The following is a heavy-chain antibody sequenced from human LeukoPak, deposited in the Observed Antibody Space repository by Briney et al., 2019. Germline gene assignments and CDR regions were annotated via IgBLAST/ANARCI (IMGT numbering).Heavy chain of an antibody. CDR3: ARARITMIVVVSQDAFDI. Sequence: ASVKVSCKASGGTFSSYAISWVRQAPGQGVEWMGGIIPIFGTANYAQKFQGRVTITTDESTSTAYMELSSLRSEDTAVYYCARARITMIVVVSQDAFDIWGQGTMVTVSS. J-gene: IGHJ3*02. CDR2: IIPIFGTA. V-gene: IGHV1-69*05. CDR1: GGTFSSYA. D-gene: IGHD3-22*01.